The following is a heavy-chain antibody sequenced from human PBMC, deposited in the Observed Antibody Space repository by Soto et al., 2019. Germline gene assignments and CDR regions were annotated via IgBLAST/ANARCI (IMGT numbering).Heavy chain of an antibody. Sequence: QAHLEQSGAELKRPGASVKVSCKASGYTFSDFDINWLRQASGQGPEWMGWISGYNGNTNYAQNLQDRVTMTRDTSTSTAYMELRSLRSDDTAVYYCARPTDFYYYAMDVWGQGTTVTVSS. CDR1: GYTFSDFD. V-gene: IGHV1-18*01. CDR3: ARPTDFYYYAMDV. CDR2: ISGYNGNT. J-gene: IGHJ6*02.